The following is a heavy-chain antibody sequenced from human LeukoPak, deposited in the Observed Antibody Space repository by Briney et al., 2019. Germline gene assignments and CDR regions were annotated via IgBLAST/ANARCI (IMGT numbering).Heavy chain of an antibody. D-gene: IGHD3-10*01. CDR1: GFTFDDYA. V-gene: IGHV3-43D*04. CDR2: ISWGGGST. Sequence: PGGSLRLSCAASGFTFDDYAMHWVRQAPGKGLEWVSLISWGGGSTYYADSVKGRFTISRDNSKNSLYLHMNSLRAGDTALYYCAKDRSGNSYGHFDYWGQGTLVTVSS. CDR3: AKDRSGNSYGHFDY. J-gene: IGHJ4*02.